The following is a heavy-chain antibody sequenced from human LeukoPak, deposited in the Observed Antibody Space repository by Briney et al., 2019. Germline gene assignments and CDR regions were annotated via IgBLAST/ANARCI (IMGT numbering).Heavy chain of an antibody. CDR2: INHSGRT. D-gene: IGHD2-2*02. CDR1: GGSFSGYY. V-gene: IGHV4-34*01. Sequence: SETLSLTCAVYGGSFSGYYWSWLRQPPGKGLERIGAINHSGRTNFNPSLKSRVIMSVDTSKNQFSLKMRSVIAADMAVYYCARATHCSSSSCYRPLDSWGQGTLVTVSS. CDR3: ARATHCSSSSCYRPLDS. J-gene: IGHJ4*02.